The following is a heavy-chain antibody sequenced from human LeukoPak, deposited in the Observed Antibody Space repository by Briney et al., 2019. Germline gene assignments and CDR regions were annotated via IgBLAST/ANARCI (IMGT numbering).Heavy chain of an antibody. V-gene: IGHV3-7*01. CDR3: ARDTARGDFDY. J-gene: IGHJ4*02. CDR2: IKHDGSAK. Sequence: PAGSLRLSCAASGFTFSHYWMSWVRQAPGKGLEWVANIKHDGSAKYYVDSVKGRFTISRDNAKNSLFLQMNSLRAEDTSVYYCARDTARGDFDYWGQGTLVTVSS. D-gene: IGHD6-25*01. CDR1: GFTFSHYW.